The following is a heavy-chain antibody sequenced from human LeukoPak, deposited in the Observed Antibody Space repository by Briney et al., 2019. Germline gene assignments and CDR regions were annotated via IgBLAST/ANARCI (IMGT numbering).Heavy chain of an antibody. CDR3: ARGIDYGGNVDY. Sequence: GGSLRLSCAASGFSVSSNYMSWVRQAPGKGLEWVSSISSSSSYIYYADSVKGRFTISRDNAKNSLYLQMNSLRAEDTAVYYCARGIDYGGNVDYWGQGTLVTVSS. V-gene: IGHV3-21*01. J-gene: IGHJ4*02. CDR2: ISSSSSYI. D-gene: IGHD4-23*01. CDR1: GFSVSSNY.